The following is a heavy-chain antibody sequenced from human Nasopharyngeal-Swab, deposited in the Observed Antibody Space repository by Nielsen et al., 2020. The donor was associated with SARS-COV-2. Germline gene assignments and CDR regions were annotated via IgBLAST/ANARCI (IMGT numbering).Heavy chain of an antibody. D-gene: IGHD2-2*01. CDR2: ISAGGST. Sequence: GESLKISCAASGFSTTTYGVSWVRQAPGKGPEWVSSISAGGSTYYADSAKGRFTISRDNSKNSLYLQLNSLRDEDTAVYYCAKGSPGQCSSVTCTGAMYFDHWGQGTLVTVSS. CDR3: AKGSPGQCSSVTCTGAMYFDH. J-gene: IGHJ4*02. V-gene: IGHV3-23*01. CDR1: GFSTTTYG.